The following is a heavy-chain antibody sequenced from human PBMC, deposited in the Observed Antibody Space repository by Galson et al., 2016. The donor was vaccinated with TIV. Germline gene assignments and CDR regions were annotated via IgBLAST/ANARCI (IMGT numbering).Heavy chain of an antibody. CDR1: GGFIRSYC. J-gene: IGHJ5*02. CDR2: ISPSGRS. Sequence: CTVSGGFIRSYCNWIRQSAGKGLEWMGRISPSGRSQYNPSLQSRLTMSLDTSKNQFSLSLTSVTAADTAVYYCVRDRRHSYGKDFDPWGQGIQVTVSA. CDR3: VRDRRHSYGKDFDP. V-gene: IGHV4-4*07. D-gene: IGHD3-10*01.